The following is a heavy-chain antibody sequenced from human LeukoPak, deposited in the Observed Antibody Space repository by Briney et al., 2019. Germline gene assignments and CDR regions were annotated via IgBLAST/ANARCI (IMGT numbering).Heavy chain of an antibody. J-gene: IGHJ4*02. CDR2: ISAYNGNT. CDR3: ARQNAAYDSSGYSYDY. D-gene: IGHD3-22*01. V-gene: IGHV1-18*01. CDR1: GYTFTSYG. Sequence: ASVKVSCKASGYTFTSYGISWVRQAPGQGLEWMGWISAYNGNTNYAQKLQGRVTMTTDTSTSTAYMELRSLRSDDTAVYYCARQNAAYDSSGYSYDYWGQGTLVTVSS.